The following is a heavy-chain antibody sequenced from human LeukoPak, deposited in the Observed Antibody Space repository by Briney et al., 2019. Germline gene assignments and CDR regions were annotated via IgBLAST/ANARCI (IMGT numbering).Heavy chain of an antibody. V-gene: IGHV6-1*01. CDR3: VRDGTYYYFDY. J-gene: IGHJ4*02. Sequence: SQTLSLTCAISGDSVSSNSASWTWIGQSPSRGLEWLGRTYYRSKWYNDYAVSVKSRITINPDTSRNQFSLQLNSVTPEDTAVYYCVRDGTYYYFDYWGQGTLVTVSS. CDR2: TYYRSKWYN. CDR1: GDSVSSNSAS. D-gene: IGHD1-1*01.